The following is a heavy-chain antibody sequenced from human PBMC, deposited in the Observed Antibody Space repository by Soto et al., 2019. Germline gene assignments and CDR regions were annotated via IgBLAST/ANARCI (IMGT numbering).Heavy chain of an antibody. D-gene: IGHD6-13*01. CDR3: ASSPHIAAAGGYGMDV. CDR2: IYPGDSDT. V-gene: IGHV5-51*01. J-gene: IGHJ6*02. Sequence: GESLKISCKGSGYSFTSYWIGWVRQMPGKGLEWMGIIYPGDSDTRYSPSFQGQVTISADKSISTACLQWSSLKASDTAMYYCASSPHIAAAGGYGMDVWGQGTTVTVSS. CDR1: GYSFTSYW.